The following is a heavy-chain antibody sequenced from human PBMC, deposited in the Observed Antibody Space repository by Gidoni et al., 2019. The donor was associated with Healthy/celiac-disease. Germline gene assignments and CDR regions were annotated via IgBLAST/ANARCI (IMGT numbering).Heavy chain of an antibody. V-gene: IGHV1-69*01. Sequence: HVQLVQSGAEVKKPGSSVQVSCKASGGTFRSYAISWVRQAPRQGLEWMGGIIPIFGTANYAQKFQGRVTITADESTSTAYMELSSLRSEDTAVYYCARGVAYYYGSGRTYNWFDPWGQGTLVTVSS. CDR1: GGTFRSYA. D-gene: IGHD3-10*01. CDR3: ARGVAYYYGSGRTYNWFDP. J-gene: IGHJ5*02. CDR2: IIPIFGTA.